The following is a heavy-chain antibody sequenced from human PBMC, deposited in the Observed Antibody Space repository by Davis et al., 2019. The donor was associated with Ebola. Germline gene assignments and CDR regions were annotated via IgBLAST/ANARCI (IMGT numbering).Heavy chain of an antibody. J-gene: IGHJ6*02. Sequence: GESLKISCAASGFTFSDFSMNWVRQAPGEALEWISYITTGSNAIHYADSVKGRFTVSRDNVKNSLFLQMNSLRAEDTAVYFCARDDRTTSDLVYYGMGVWGQGTTVTVSS. V-gene: IGHV3-48*01. CDR3: ARDDRTTSDLVYYGMGV. CDR1: GFTFSDFS. CDR2: ITTGSNAI. D-gene: IGHD1-7*01.